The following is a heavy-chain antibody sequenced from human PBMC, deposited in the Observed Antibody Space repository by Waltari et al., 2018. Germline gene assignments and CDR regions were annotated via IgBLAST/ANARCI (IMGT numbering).Heavy chain of an antibody. Sequence: QVQLVQSGAEVKKPXASVKVSCKVXGYTLXELSIXWVRQXPGNGLGWMGSFDPEDGETIYVKNFXGRVTITEDXSTDXAXMELXXLSXEDTAVYXXXTDRXGLGSEYELXFKYGMDXXGQGTTVTVSS. CDR3: XTDRXGLGSEYELXFKYGMDX. V-gene: IGHV1-24*01. D-gene: IGHD5-12*01. CDR1: GYTLXELS. J-gene: IGHJ6*02. CDR2: FDPEDGET.